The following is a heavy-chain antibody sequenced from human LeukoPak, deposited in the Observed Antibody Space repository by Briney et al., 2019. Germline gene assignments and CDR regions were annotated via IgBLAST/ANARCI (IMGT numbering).Heavy chain of an antibody. J-gene: IGHJ3*02. Sequence: GGSLRLSCVASGFTITSYNMNWVRQAPGKGLEWVASITSGSDYIYYADSVKGRFTISRDNAKNSLYLQMNSLRAEDTAVYYCASDNGGDARSGSNWYAGVFDMWGQGTMVTVSS. CDR2: ITSGSDYI. CDR3: ASDNGGDARSGSNWYAGVFDM. D-gene: IGHD6-13*01. CDR1: GFTITSYN. V-gene: IGHV3-21*04.